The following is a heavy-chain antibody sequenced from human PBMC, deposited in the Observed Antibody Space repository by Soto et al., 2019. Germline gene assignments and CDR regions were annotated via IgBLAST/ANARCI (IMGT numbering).Heavy chain of an antibody. Sequence: QVQLQQWGAGLLKPSETLSLTCAVYGGSFSGYYWSWIRQPPGKGLEWIGEINHSGSTNYNPSLKSRVTISVDTSKNQFSLKLSSVTAADTAVYYCASLAHYDILTGYYKKYYFDYWGQGTLVTVSS. V-gene: IGHV4-34*01. D-gene: IGHD3-9*01. CDR2: INHSGST. J-gene: IGHJ4*02. CDR1: GGSFSGYY. CDR3: ASLAHYDILTGYYKKYYFDY.